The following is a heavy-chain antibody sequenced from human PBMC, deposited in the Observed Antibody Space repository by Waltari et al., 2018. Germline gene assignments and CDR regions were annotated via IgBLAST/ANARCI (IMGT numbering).Heavy chain of an antibody. CDR2: IKQDGSEK. D-gene: IGHD2-21*02. V-gene: IGHV3-7*01. J-gene: IGHJ4*02. CDR3: ARDGLAYCGGDCYSVY. Sequence: EVQLVASGGGLVQPGGSLRLSCAASGFTFSSYWLSWVRQAPGKGLEWVANIKQDGSEKYYVDSVKGRFTISRDNAKNSLYLQMNSLRAEDTAVYYCARDGLAYCGGDCYSVYWGQGTLVTVSS. CDR1: GFTFSSYW.